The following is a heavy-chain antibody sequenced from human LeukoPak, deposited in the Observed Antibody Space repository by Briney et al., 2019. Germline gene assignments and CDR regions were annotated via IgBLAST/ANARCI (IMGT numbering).Heavy chain of an antibody. CDR2: IYPGDSDT. D-gene: IGHD3-10*01. J-gene: IGHJ3*02. Sequence: GESLKISCKGSGYSFTGYWIGWVRQMPGKGLEWMGIIYPGDSDTRYSPSFQGQVTISADKSISTAYLQWSSLKASDTAMYYCARRSYGSGSIGAFDIWGQGTMVTVSS. CDR3: ARRSYGSGSIGAFDI. V-gene: IGHV5-51*01. CDR1: GYSFTGYW.